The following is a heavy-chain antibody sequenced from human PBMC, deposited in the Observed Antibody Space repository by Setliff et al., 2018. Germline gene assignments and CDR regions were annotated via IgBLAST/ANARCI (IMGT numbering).Heavy chain of an antibody. V-gene: IGHV3-53*01. J-gene: IGHJ2*01. CDR1: GFTFDDYG. CDR2: IYTGGRT. Sequence: PGGSLRLSCLASGFTFDDYGMSWVRQAPGKGLEWVSAIYTGGRTDSADSVKGRFTISRDGSKNTLYLQMNNLRVEDTAVYYCARGGVFGHFYFDLWGRGTLVTVSS. CDR3: ARGGVFGHFYFDL. D-gene: IGHD3-10*02.